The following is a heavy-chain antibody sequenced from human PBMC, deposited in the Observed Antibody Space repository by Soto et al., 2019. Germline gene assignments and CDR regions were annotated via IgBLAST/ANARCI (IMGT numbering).Heavy chain of an antibody. J-gene: IGHJ6*02. Sequence: PGGSLRLSCATSGFTFSSYEMNWARQAPGKGLEWVSYISSSGSTIYYADSVKGRITISRDNAKNSLYLQMDSLRAEDTAVYYCARDQEAGSFFPYYYGMDVWGQGTTVTVSS. CDR3: ARDQEAGSFFPYYYGMDV. CDR2: ISSSGSTI. V-gene: IGHV3-48*03. D-gene: IGHD6-13*01. CDR1: GFTFSSYE.